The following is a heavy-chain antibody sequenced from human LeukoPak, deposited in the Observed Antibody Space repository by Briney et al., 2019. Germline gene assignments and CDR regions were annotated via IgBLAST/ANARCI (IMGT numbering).Heavy chain of an antibody. J-gene: IGHJ4*02. D-gene: IGHD3-22*01. CDR2: IYYSGST. V-gene: IGHV4-31*01. CDR3: ATTHYYDSSGYYSVDY. CDR1: GVSISSGGYY. Sequence: PSQTLSLTCTVSGVSISSGGYYWRWLRQHPGKGLEWIVYIYYSGSTSDHPALKSQFRISLKTAKNQFSQTMSYGTAADTAVYYCATTHYYDSSGYYSVDYWGQGTLVTVSS.